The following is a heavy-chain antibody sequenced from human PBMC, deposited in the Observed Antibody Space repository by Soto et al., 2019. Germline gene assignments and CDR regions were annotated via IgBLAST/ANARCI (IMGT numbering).Heavy chain of an antibody. Sequence: EVQLVESGGGLVQPGRSLRLSCAASGFTFDDYAMHWVRQAPGKGLEWVSGISWNSGSIGYADSVKGRFTISRDNAKYSLYLQMNSLRAEDTAWYYGAKDVYDFWSGSFDYWGQGTLVTVSS. D-gene: IGHD3-3*01. V-gene: IGHV3-9*01. CDR1: GFTFDDYA. J-gene: IGHJ4*02. CDR2: ISWNSGSI. CDR3: AKDVYDFWSGSFDY.